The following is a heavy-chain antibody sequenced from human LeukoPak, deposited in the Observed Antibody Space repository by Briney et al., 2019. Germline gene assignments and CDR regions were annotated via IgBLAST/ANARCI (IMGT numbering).Heavy chain of an antibody. J-gene: IGHJ4*02. CDR3: ARVRPPRTTVVTPPDY. D-gene: IGHD4-23*01. CDR2: IIPILGIA. Sequence: SVKVSCKASGGTFSSYAISWVRQAPGQGLEWMGRIIPILGIANYAQKFQGRVTITADKSTSTAYMELSSLRSEDPAVYYCARVRPPRTTVVTPPDYWGQGTLVTVSS. V-gene: IGHV1-69*04. CDR1: GGTFSSYA.